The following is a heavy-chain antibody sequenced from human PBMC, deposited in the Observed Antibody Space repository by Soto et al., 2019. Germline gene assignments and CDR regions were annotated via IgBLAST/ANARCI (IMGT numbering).Heavy chain of an antibody. CDR1: GFTFSSYW. V-gene: IGHV3-7*01. D-gene: IGHD6-19*01. Sequence: GGSLRLSCAASGFTFSSYWMSWVRQAPGKGLEWVANIKQDGSEKYYVDSVKGRFTISRDNAKNSLYLQMNSLRAEDTAVYYCAKPSWGSSGWYLAAFDIWGQGTMVTVSS. CDR2: IKQDGSEK. J-gene: IGHJ3*02. CDR3: AKPSWGSSGWYLAAFDI.